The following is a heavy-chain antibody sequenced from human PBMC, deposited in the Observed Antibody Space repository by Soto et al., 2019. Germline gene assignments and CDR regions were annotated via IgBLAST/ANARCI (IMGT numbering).Heavy chain of an antibody. CDR2: INHSGST. D-gene: IGHD3-9*01. Sequence: SETLSLTCAVYGGSFSGYYWSWIRQPPGKGLEWIGEINHSGSTNYNPSLKSRVTISVDTSKNQFSLKLSSVTAADTAVYYCARGRRKYYDILTGYYFDYWGQGTLVTVSS. CDR3: ARGRRKYYDILTGYYFDY. J-gene: IGHJ4*02. CDR1: GGSFSGYY. V-gene: IGHV4-34*01.